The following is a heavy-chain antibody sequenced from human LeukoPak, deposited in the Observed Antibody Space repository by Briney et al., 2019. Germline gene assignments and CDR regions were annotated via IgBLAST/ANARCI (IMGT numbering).Heavy chain of an antibody. J-gene: IGHJ4*02. CDR1: GDSRSCYSYY. V-gene: IGHV4-61*01. CDR2: IYHSVSS. CDR3: ARGPVGPTIPFDY. Sequence: SVTLSLTCTASGDSRSCYSYYCKWMPQSPGKELEWIVNIYHSVSSHYNPSLKRRVTMSVDQCKNQYSLKLSSVHAEDTAVYYCARGPVGPTIPFDYWGQGTLVSV. D-gene: IGHD1-26*01.